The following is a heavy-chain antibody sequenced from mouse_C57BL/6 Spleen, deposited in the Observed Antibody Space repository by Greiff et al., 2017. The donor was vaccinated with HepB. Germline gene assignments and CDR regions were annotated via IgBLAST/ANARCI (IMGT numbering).Heavy chain of an antibody. CDR3: ARSRRSYYSNYVFAY. Sequence: VQLKESGPELVKPGASVKIPCKASGYTFTDYNMDWVKQSHGKSLEWIGDINPNNGGTIYNQKFKGKATLTVDKSSSTAYMELRSLTSEDTAVYYCARSRRSYYSNYVFAYWGQGTLVTVSA. CDR2: INPNNGGT. D-gene: IGHD2-5*01. J-gene: IGHJ3*01. V-gene: IGHV1-18*01. CDR1: GYTFTDYN.